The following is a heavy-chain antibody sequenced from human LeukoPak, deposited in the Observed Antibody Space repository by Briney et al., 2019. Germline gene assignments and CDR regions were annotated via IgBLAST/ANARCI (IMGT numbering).Heavy chain of an antibody. D-gene: IGHD3-3*01. CDR2: ISWNSGSI. CDR3: AKGSNYDFWSGYLDY. J-gene: IGHJ4*02. Sequence: GGSLRLSCAASGFTFDDYAMYWVRQAPGKGLEWVSGISWNSGSIGYADSVRGRFTISRDNTKNSLYLQMNSLRAEDTALYCCAKGSNYDFWSGYLDYWGQGTLVTVSS. V-gene: IGHV3-9*01. CDR1: GFTFDDYA.